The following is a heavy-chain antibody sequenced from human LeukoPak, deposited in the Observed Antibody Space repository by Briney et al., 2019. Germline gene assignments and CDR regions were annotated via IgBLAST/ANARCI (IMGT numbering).Heavy chain of an antibody. CDR2: INPNSGGT. D-gene: IGHD2-2*01. CDR1: GYTFTGYY. V-gene: IGHV1-2*02. J-gene: IGHJ4*02. CDR3: ARRYSSTSCYDY. Sequence: GASVKVSCKASGYTFTGYYMHWVRQAPGQGLEWMGWINPNSGGTNYAQKFQGRVTMTRDTSISSAYMELSRLRSDDTAVYYCARRYSSTSCYDYWGQGTLVTVSS.